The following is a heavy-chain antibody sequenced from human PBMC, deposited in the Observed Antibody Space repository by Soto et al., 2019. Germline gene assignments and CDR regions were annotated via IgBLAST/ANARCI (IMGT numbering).Heavy chain of an antibody. D-gene: IGHD6-6*01. Sequence: PSETLSLTCAVYGGSFSGYYWSWIRQPPGKGLEWIGEINHSGSTNYNPSLKSRVTISVDTSKNQFSLKLSSVTAADTAVYYCARGSIAARRMGYYYYGMDVWGQGTTVTVS. V-gene: IGHV4-34*01. J-gene: IGHJ6*02. CDR2: INHSGST. CDR1: GGSFSGYY. CDR3: ARGSIAARRMGYYYYGMDV.